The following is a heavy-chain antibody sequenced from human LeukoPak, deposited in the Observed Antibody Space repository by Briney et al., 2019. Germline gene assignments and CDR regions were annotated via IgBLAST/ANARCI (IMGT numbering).Heavy chain of an antibody. J-gene: IGHJ4*02. V-gene: IGHV3-21*01. CDR1: GFTFSSYS. D-gene: IGHD3-9*01. CDR3: ARGTTYYDILTGYYPPYFDY. CDR2: ISSSSSYI. Sequence: PGGSLRLSCAASGFTFSSYSMNWVRQAPGKGLEWVSSISSSSSYIYYADSVKGRFTISRDNAKNPLYLQMNSLRAEDTAVYYCARGTTYYDILTGYYPPYFDYWGQGTLVTVSS.